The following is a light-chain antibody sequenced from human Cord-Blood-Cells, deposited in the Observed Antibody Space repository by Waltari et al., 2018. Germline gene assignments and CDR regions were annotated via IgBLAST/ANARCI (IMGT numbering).Light chain of an antibody. CDR2: YDS. J-gene: IGLJ2*01. CDR1: NIGSKS. V-gene: IGLV3-21*04. Sequence: SYVLTQPPSVSVAPGKTARITCGGNNIGSKSVHWYQQKPGQAPVLVIYYDSDRPSGLPERFSGSNCGNTATLTISRVEAGDEADYYCQVWDSSSDHVVFCGGTKLTVL. CDR3: QVWDSSSDHVV.